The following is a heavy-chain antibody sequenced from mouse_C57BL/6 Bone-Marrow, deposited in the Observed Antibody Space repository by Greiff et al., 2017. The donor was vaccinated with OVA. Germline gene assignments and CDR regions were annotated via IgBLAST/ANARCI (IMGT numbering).Heavy chain of an antibody. J-gene: IGHJ4*01. CDR2: ISSGSSTI. CDR3: ARTQIYYYGSSDYYAMDY. CDR1: GFTFSDYG. V-gene: IGHV5-17*01. D-gene: IGHD1-1*01. Sequence: VQLKESGGGLVKPGGSLKLSCAASGFTFSDYGMHWVRQAPEKGLEWVAYISSGSSTIYYADTVKGRFTISRDNAKNTLFLQMTSLRSEDTAMYYCARTQIYYYGSSDYYAMDYWGQGTSVTVSS.